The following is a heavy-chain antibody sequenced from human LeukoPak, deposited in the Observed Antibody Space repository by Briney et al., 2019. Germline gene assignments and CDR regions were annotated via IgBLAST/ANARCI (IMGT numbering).Heavy chain of an antibody. CDR3: ARGYCSGGSCYPFDY. J-gene: IGHJ4*02. CDR2: INYSGST. V-gene: IGHV4-59*01. D-gene: IGHD2-15*01. Sequence: SETLSLTSTVSGGSISSSYWSWIRQSPGKGLEWIGYINYSGSTNYNPSLKSRITISLDTSKNQFSLKLSSVTAADTAVYYCARGYCSGGSCYPFDYWGQGTLVTVSS. CDR1: GGSISSSY.